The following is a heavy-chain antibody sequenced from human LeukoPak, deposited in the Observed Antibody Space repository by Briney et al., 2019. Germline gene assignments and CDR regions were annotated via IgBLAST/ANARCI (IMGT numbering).Heavy chain of an antibody. D-gene: IGHD3-16*01. CDR3: ARASWVSSTDAVR. Sequence: GGSLRLSRAASGFSFSTFDMSWVRQGPARGLEWVSSLCGNGKAFYADSVKGRFTLSSDISRNTVYLQLNNLRAADTALYYCARASWVSSTDAVRWGQGTLVTVSS. CDR2: LCGNGKA. V-gene: IGHV3-23*01. CDR1: GFSFSTFD. J-gene: IGHJ4*02.